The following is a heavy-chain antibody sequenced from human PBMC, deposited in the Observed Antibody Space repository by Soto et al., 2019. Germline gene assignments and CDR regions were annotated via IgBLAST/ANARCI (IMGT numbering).Heavy chain of an antibody. V-gene: IGHV5-10-1*01. CDR3: ARVSYSSSWYDNWFDP. CDR1: GYSFTSYW. D-gene: IGHD6-13*01. Sequence: GESLKISCKGSGYSFTSYWISWVRQMPGKGLEWMGRIDPSDSYTNYSPSFQGHVTISADKSISTAYLQWSSLKASDTAMYYCARVSYSSSWYDNWFDPWGQGTLVTVS. J-gene: IGHJ5*02. CDR2: IDPSDSYT.